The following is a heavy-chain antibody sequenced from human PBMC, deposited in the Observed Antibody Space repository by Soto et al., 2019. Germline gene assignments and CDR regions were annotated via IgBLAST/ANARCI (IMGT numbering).Heavy chain of an antibody. Sequence: QVQLQESGPGLVKPSDTLSLTCAVSGYSISSSNWWGWIRQPPGKGLEWIGYIYYSGSTYYNPSLKSRVNKAVDTSKNQFSLKLSSVTAVDTAVYYCARTIDGDPRGLDYWGQGTLVTVSS. J-gene: IGHJ4*02. CDR2: IYYSGST. V-gene: IGHV4-28*01. CDR3: ARTIDGDPRGLDY. CDR1: GYSISSSNW. D-gene: IGHD4-17*01.